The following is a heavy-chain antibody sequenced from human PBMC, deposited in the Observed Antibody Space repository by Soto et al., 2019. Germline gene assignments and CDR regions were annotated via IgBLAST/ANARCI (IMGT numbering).Heavy chain of an antibody. J-gene: IGHJ3*02. D-gene: IGHD3-22*01. V-gene: IGHV1-69*13. Sequence: ASVKLSCKASGGTFSSYAISWVRQAPGQGLEWMGGIIPIFGTANYAQKFQGRVTITADESTSTAYMELSSLRSEDTAVYYCARDWDDYYYDSSGPEDSVSAFDIWGQGTMVTVSS. CDR1: GGTFSSYA. CDR3: ARDWDDYYYDSSGPEDSVSAFDI. CDR2: IIPIFGTA.